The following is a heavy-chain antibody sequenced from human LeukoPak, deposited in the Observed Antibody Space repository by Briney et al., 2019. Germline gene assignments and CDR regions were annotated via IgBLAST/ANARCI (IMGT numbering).Heavy chain of an antibody. D-gene: IGHD5-18*01. V-gene: IGHV4-4*07. J-gene: IGHJ6*03. CDR1: GGSISSYY. CDR2: IYTSGST. CDR3: ARRTRSFSYTYGDAYYYYYMDV. Sequence: PSETLSLTCTVSGGSISSYYWSWIRQPAGKGLEWIGRIYTSGSTNYNPSLKSRVTMSVDTSKNQFSLKLSPVTAADTAVYYCARRTRSFSYTYGDAYYYYYMDVWGKGTTAIVS.